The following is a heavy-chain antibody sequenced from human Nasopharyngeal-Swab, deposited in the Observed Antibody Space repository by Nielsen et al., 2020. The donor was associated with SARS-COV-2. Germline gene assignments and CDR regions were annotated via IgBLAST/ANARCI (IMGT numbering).Heavy chain of an antibody. Sequence: SETLSLTCTVSGGSISSGDYYWSWIRQPPGKGLEWIGYIYYSGSTYYNPSLKGRVTISVDTSKNQFSLKLSSVTAADTAVYYCARVYYYYYYMDVWGKGTTVTVSS. CDR3: ARVYYYYYYMDV. V-gene: IGHV4-30-4*01. CDR1: GGSISSGDYY. J-gene: IGHJ6*03. CDR2: IYYSGST.